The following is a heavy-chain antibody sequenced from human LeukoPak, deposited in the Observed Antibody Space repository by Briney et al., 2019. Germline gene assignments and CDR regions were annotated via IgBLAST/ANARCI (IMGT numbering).Heavy chain of an antibody. J-gene: IGHJ6*02. CDR2: IIPILGIA. CDR1: GYTFTSYG. Sequence: SVKVSCKASGYTFTSYGISWVRQAPGQGLEWMGRIIPILGIANYAQKFQGRVTITADKSTSTAYMELSSLRSEDTAVYYCASIAESYYYDSSGQYGMDVWGQGTTVTVSS. CDR3: ASIAESYYYDSSGQYGMDV. V-gene: IGHV1-69*04. D-gene: IGHD3-22*01.